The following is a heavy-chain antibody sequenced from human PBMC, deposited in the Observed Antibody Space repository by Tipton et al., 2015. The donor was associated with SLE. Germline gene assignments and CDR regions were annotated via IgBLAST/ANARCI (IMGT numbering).Heavy chain of an antibody. CDR1: GYTFTSYD. V-gene: IGHV1-8*02. CDR2: MNPNSGNT. CDR3: VRGPIKDYSMDA. Sequence: QVQLVQSGAEVKKPGASVKVSCKASGYTFTSYDINWVRQATGQGLEWMGWMNPNSGNTGYAQKFQGRVTMTRNTSVSTAYMELSSLRSEDTAVYYCVRGPIKDYSMDAWGKGTTVTVSS. J-gene: IGHJ6*03.